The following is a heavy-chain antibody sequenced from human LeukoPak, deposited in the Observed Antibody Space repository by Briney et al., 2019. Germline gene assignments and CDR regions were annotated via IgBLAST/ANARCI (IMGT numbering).Heavy chain of an antibody. CDR3: AKDRYDSSGYSLRYYYYGMDV. CDR2: ISYDGNNK. J-gene: IGHJ6*02. Sequence: PGRSLRLSCAASGFTFSSYGMHWVRQAPGKGLEWVAVISYDGNNKYYADSVKGRVTISRDNSKNTLYMQMNSLRAEDTAVYYCAKDRYDSSGYSLRYYYYGMDVWGQGTTVTVSS. V-gene: IGHV3-30*18. D-gene: IGHD3-22*01. CDR1: GFTFSSYG.